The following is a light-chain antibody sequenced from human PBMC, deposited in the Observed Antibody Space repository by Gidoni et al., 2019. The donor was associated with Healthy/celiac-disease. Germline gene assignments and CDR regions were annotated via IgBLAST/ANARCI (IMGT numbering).Light chain of an antibody. J-gene: IGKJ1*01. CDR3: QQYGSSPPWT. Sequence: EVVLTQSPGTLSLSPGERATLSCRASQSVSISYVAWYQQKPGPAPRPLIYGAASRATGIPDRFSGSGSGTDFTLTISRLEPEDFAVYYCQQYGSSPPWTFGQGTKVEIK. CDR1: QSVSISY. V-gene: IGKV3-20*01. CDR2: GAA.